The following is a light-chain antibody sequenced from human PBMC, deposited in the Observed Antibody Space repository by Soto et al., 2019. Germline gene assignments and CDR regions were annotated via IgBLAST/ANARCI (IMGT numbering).Light chain of an antibody. V-gene: IGLV2-14*01. CDR2: EVS. Sequence: QLVLTQPASVSGSPGQSITISCNETSSDIGGYNYVSWYQQHPGKAPKLMIYEVSNRPSGVSNRFSGSKSGNTASLTISGLQAEDEADYYCSSYTSSSLPVFGGGTKLTVL. CDR1: SSDIGGYNY. J-gene: IGLJ2*01. CDR3: SSYTSSSLPV.